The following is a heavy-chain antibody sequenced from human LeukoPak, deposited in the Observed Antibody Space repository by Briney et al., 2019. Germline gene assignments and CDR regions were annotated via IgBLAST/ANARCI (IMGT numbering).Heavy chain of an antibody. Sequence: RASVKVSCKASGDTFSSYAISWVRQAPGQGLEWMGGIIPIFGTANYAQKFQGRVTITADESTSTAYMELSSLRSEDTAVYYCARVNYGGNSGRLDYWGQGTLVTVSS. V-gene: IGHV1-69*13. CDR2: IIPIFGTA. CDR3: ARVNYGGNSGRLDY. J-gene: IGHJ4*02. CDR1: GDTFSSYA. D-gene: IGHD4-23*01.